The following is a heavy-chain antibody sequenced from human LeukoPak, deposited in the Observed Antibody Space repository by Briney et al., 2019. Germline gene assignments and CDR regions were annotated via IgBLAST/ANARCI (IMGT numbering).Heavy chain of an antibody. CDR1: GFSFSFYW. J-gene: IGHJ4*02. CDR2: INQDGSEK. V-gene: IGHV3-7*01. Sequence: PGGSLRLSCAASGFSFSFYWMSWVRQAPGKGLKWVAYINQDGSEKYYVDSAKGRFTISRDNVNNSLYLQMNGLRDEDTAVYYCGRFDSVLGLADWGQGTLVTVSS. CDR3: GRFDSVLGLAD. D-gene: IGHD7-27*01.